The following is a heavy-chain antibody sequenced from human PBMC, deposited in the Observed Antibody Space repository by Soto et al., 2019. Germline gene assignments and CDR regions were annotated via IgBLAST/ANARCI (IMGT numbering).Heavy chain of an antibody. CDR2: ISGSGGST. Sequence: EVQLLESGGGLVQPGGSLGLSCAASGFSFSSYAMSWVRQAPGKGLEWVSAISGSGGSTYYADSVKGRFTISRDNSKNTLYLQMNSLRAEDTAVYYCAKDRSRAMGQQPFDYWGQGTLVTVSS. J-gene: IGHJ4*02. CDR3: AKDRSRAMGQQPFDY. V-gene: IGHV3-23*01. D-gene: IGHD6-13*01. CDR1: GFSFSSYA.